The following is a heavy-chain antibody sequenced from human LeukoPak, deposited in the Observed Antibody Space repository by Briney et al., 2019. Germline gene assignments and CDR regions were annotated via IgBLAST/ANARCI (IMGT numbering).Heavy chain of an antibody. Sequence: MSGGSLRLSCAASGFTFSSYSMNWVRQAPGKGLEWVSSISSSSSYIYYADSVKGRFTISRDNAKNSLYLQMNSLRAEDTAVYYCARVPRLAMSPFDYWGQGTLVTVSS. CDR3: ARVPRLAMSPFDY. V-gene: IGHV3-21*01. J-gene: IGHJ4*02. CDR1: GFTFSSYS. CDR2: ISSSSSYI.